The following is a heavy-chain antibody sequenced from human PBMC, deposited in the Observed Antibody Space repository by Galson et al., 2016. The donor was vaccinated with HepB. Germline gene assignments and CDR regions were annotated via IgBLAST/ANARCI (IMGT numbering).Heavy chain of an antibody. Sequence: SVKVSCKASGGTFSSYAISWVRQAPGQGLEWMGGIIAIFGTTNYAQKFQGRVMITADKSTSTAYMELSSLRSEDTAVYYCASGSDWGGYWYFDLWGRGTLVTVSS. D-gene: IGHD7-27*01. V-gene: IGHV1-69*06. CDR1: GGTFSSYA. CDR2: IIAIFGTT. CDR3: ASGSDWGGYWYFDL. J-gene: IGHJ2*01.